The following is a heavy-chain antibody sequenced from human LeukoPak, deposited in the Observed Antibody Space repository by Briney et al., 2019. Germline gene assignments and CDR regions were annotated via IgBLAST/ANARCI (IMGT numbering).Heavy chain of an antibody. CDR2: IKQDGSEK. J-gene: IGHJ6*02. CDR1: GFTFSSYW. CDR3: AKVLNQYYYYGMDV. D-gene: IGHD1-14*01. Sequence: GGSLRLSCAASGFTFSSYWMSCVRQAPGKGLEWVANIKQDGSEKYYVDSVKGRFTISRDNAKNSLYLQMNSLRAEDTAVYYCAKVLNQYYYYGMDVWGQGTTVTVSS. V-gene: IGHV3-7*05.